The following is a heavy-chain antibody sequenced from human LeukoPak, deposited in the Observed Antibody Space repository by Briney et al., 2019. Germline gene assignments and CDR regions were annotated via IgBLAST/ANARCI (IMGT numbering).Heavy chain of an antibody. CDR2: ISTTGGTT. Sequence: PGGSLRLSCAASGFTFTSFAMSWVRQAPGKGLEWVSAISTTGGTTYYADSVKGRFTISRDNSKNTLYLQMNSLRAEDTAVYYCARTSSGSYYGYWGQGTLVTVSS. CDR1: GFTFTSFA. CDR3: ARTSSGSYYGY. D-gene: IGHD1-26*01. V-gene: IGHV3-23*01. J-gene: IGHJ4*02.